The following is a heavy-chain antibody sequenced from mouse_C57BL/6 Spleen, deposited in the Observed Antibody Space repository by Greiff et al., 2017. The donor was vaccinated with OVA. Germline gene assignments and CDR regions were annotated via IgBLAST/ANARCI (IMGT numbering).Heavy chain of an antibody. CDR2: IWSGGST. J-gene: IGHJ4*01. D-gene: IGHD4-1*01. CDR1: GFSLTSYG. CDR3: ARNSNWDVGYAVDY. V-gene: IGHV2-2*01. Sequence: QVHVKQSGPGLVQPSQSLSITCTVSGFSLTSYGVHWVRQSPGKGLEWLGVIWSGGSTDYNAAFISRLSISKDNSKSQVFFKMNSLQADDTAIYYCARNSNWDVGYAVDYWGQGTSVTVSS.